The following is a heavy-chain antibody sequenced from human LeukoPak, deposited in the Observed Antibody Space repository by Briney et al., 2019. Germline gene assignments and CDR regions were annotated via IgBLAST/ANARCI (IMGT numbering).Heavy chain of an antibody. CDR2: IYHSGST. J-gene: IGHJ4*02. CDR1: GYSISSGYY. D-gene: IGHD3-22*01. V-gene: IGHV4-38-2*02. Sequence: SETLSLTCTVSGYSISSGYYWGWIRQPPGEGLEWIGSIYHSGSTYYNPSLKSRVTISVDTSKNQFSLKLSSVTAADTAVYYCASRGRRAHSSGYKYWGQGTLVTVSS. CDR3: ASRGRRAHSSGYKY.